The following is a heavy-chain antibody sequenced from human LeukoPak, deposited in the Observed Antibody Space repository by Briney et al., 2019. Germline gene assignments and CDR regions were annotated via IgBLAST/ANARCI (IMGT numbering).Heavy chain of an antibody. CDR1: GGSISSYY. CDR2: IYYSGST. Sequence: PSETLSLTCTVSGGSISSYYWSWIRQPPGKGLEWIGYIYYSGSTNYNPSLKSRVTISVDTSKNQFSLKLSSVTAADTAVYYCARGSRTTGTTRQWGYWGQGTLVTVSS. V-gene: IGHV4-59*12. CDR3: ARGSRTTGTTRQWGY. D-gene: IGHD1-1*01. J-gene: IGHJ4*02.